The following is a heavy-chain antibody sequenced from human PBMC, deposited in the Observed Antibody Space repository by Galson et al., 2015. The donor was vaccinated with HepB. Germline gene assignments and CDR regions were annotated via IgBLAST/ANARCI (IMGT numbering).Heavy chain of an antibody. V-gene: IGHV3-73*01. J-gene: IGHJ4*02. D-gene: IGHD1-26*01. CDR2: IRGKVHSYGT. CDR3: TTARGRGTYYFDY. CDR1: GFTFSDST. Sequence: SLRLPCAASGFTFSDSTIHWVRQAPGKGLEWVGRIRGKVHSYGTAYAASVKGRFTTSRDDSKNTAYLQMNSLKTEDTAVYYCTTARGRGTYYFDYWGQGTLVTVSS.